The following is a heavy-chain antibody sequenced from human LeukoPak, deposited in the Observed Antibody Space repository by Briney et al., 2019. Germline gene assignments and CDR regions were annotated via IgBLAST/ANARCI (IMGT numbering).Heavy chain of an antibody. CDR1: GFTFSSYA. CDR2: ISGSGGST. J-gene: IGHJ4*02. Sequence: GGSLRLSCAASGFTFSSYAMSWVRQAPGKGLEWVSAISGSGGSTYYADSVKGRFTISRDNSKNTLYLQMSSLRAEDTAVYYCAKDGGRVVTARNFDYWGQGTLVTVSP. CDR3: AKDGGRVVTARNFDY. V-gene: IGHV3-23*01. D-gene: IGHD2-21*02.